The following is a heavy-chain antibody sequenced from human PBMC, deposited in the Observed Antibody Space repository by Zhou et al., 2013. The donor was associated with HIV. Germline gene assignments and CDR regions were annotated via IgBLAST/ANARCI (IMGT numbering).Heavy chain of an antibody. V-gene: IGHV1-18*01. CDR3: ARDRFDRIVGATSWFDP. CDR1: GYTFTSYG. Sequence: QVQLVQSGAEVKKPGASVKVSCKASGYTFTSYGISWVRQAPGQGLEWMGWISAYNGNTNYAQKLQGRVTMTTDTSTSTAYMELRSLRSDDTAVYYCARDRFDRIVGATSWFDPWGQGTLVTVSS. CDR2: ISAYNGNT. D-gene: IGHD1-26*01. J-gene: IGHJ5*02.